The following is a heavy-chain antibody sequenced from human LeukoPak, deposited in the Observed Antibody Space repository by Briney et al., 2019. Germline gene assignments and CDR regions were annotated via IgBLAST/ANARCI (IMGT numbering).Heavy chain of an antibody. CDR1: GYTFTDYY. CDR3: ARDHCVSTGCYEDYYYGLDV. CDR2: INPNSGGT. V-gene: IGHV1-2*02. J-gene: IGHJ6*02. Sequence: EASVKVSCKASGYTFTDYYMQWVRQAPGQGLEWMGWINPNSGGTNYAQKFQGRVTMTRDTSISTAYMELSRLRSDDTAVYFCARDHCVSTGCYEDYYYGLDVWGRGTTVTVSS. D-gene: IGHD2-2*01.